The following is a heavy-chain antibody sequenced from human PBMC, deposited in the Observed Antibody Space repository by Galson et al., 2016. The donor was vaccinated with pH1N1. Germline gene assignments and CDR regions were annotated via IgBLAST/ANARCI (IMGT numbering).Heavy chain of an antibody. D-gene: IGHD3-3*02. Sequence: SLRLSCAAPGFTFGAHTMNWVRQAPGKGLEWVASIGDAIFYADSVRGRFTISRDNAKSTLYLQMNSLRAEDTSIYYCTRDVPFTSFDYWGQGTLVTVSS. CDR1: GFTFGAHT. V-gene: IGHV3-21*06. J-gene: IGHJ4*02. CDR2: IGDAI. CDR3: TRDVPFTSFDY.